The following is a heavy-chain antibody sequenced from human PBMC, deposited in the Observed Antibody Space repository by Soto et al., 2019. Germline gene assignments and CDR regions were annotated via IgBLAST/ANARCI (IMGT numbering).Heavy chain of an antibody. CDR1: GGSFRTYA. V-gene: IGHV1-69*06. CDR3: ATGFWSGPIAHYFDY. D-gene: IGHD3-3*01. CDR2: IIPLFGTE. Sequence: QVHLVQSGAEVKKPGSSVKVSCKASGGSFRTYAINWLRQAPGQGLEWMGGIIPLFGTENYAQNFQDRFTFTADKSTTTAYMEVRSLTSEDTAVYYCATGFWSGPIAHYFDYWGQGTLVTVSS. J-gene: IGHJ4*01.